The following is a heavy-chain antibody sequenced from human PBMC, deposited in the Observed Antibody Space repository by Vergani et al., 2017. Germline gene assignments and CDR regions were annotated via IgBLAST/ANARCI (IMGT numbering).Heavy chain of an antibody. J-gene: IGHJ6*02. D-gene: IGHD3-10*01. CDR2: ISYDGSNK. V-gene: IGHV3-30*18. Sequence: QVQLVESGGGVVQPGRSLRLSCAASGFTFSSYGMHWVRQAPGKGLEGVAVISYDGSNKYYADAVKGRFTISRDNSKNTLYLQMNSLRAEDTALYYCAKGEATMVRGVISHYYYGMDVWGQGTTVTVSS. CDR3: AKGEATMVRGVISHYYYGMDV. CDR1: GFTFSSYG.